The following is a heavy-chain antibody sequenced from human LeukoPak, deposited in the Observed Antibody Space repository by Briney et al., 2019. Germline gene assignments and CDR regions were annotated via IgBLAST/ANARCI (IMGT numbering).Heavy chain of an antibody. CDR2: ISSSGSTI. Sequence: GGSLRLSCAASGFTFSSYEMNWVRQAPGKGLEWVSYISSSGSTIYYADSVKGRFTISRDNAKNSLYLQMNSLRAEDTAVYYCAKDRGYSPLAQIDYWGQGTLVTVSS. CDR1: GFTFSSYE. D-gene: IGHD5-18*01. V-gene: IGHV3-48*03. J-gene: IGHJ4*02. CDR3: AKDRGYSPLAQIDY.